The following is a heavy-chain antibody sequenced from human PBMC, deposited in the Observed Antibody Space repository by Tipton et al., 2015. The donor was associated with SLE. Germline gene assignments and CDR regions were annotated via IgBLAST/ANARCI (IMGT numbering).Heavy chain of an antibody. CDR2: IYTSGSA. D-gene: IGHD6-6*01. CDR1: GGSISSGSYY. J-gene: IGHJ5*02. CDR3: ACQYSSSYNWFGP. Sequence: TLSLTCTVPGGSISSGSYYWSWIRQPAGKGLEWIGRIYTSGSANYNPSLKSRVTISVDTSKDQFSLKLSSVTAADTAVYYCACQYSSSYNWFGPWGQGTLVTVSS. V-gene: IGHV4-61*02.